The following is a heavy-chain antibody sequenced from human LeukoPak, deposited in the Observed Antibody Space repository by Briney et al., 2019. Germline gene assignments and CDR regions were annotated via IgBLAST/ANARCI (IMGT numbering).Heavy chain of an antibody. J-gene: IGHJ5*02. Sequence: GGSLRLSCAASGFTFSGSAISWGRQAPGEGLEWVSLICYSGANSYYTDSVRGRFTISRDNSKNTLFLQMNSMRAEDTAIYYCAKGSSGWPDNWFDPWGQGTLVTVSS. V-gene: IGHV3-23*01. D-gene: IGHD6-19*01. CDR2: ICYSGANS. CDR1: GFTFSGSA. CDR3: AKGSSGWPDNWFDP.